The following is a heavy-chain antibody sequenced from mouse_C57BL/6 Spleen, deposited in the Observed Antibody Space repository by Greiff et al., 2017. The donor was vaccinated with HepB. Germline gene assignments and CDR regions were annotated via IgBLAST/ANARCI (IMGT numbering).Heavy chain of an antibody. CDR1: GYSFTDYN. Sequence: VHVKQSGPELVKPGASVKISCKASGYSFTDYNMNWVKQSNGKSLEWIGVINPNYGTTSYNQKFKGKATLTVDQSSSTAYMQLNSLTSEDSAVYYCARGPITTVVATDDYWGQGTTLTVSS. V-gene: IGHV1-39*01. CDR3: ARGPITTVVATDDY. CDR2: INPNYGTT. J-gene: IGHJ2*01. D-gene: IGHD1-1*01.